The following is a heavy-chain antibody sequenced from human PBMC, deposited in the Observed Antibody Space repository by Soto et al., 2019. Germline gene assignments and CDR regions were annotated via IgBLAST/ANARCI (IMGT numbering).Heavy chain of an antibody. J-gene: IGHJ4*02. V-gene: IGHV3-23*01. Sequence: VGSLRLSCAASGFTFTIFAMSWVRQSPGKGLEWVSTISGSGGSTYYADAVKGRFTISRDNSMGTLNLQMKSLRVEDTAIYYCAKEVSLGSTVDLGYWGQGTLVTVSS. CDR3: AKEVSLGSTVDLGY. CDR2: ISGSGGST. CDR1: GFTFTIFA. D-gene: IGHD7-27*01.